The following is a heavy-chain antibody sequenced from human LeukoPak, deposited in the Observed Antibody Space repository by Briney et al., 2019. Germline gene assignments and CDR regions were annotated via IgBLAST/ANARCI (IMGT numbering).Heavy chain of an antibody. CDR3: AKGTLRFFHLTFDY. D-gene: IGHD3-3*01. Sequence: PGGSLRLSCAASGFTFTNYAMSWVRQAPGKGLEWVSVVSTSGATTHYADSVKGRFTISRGNSKNTLYLQMNSLRADDTAVYFCAKGTLRFFHLTFDYWGQGTLVPVSS. J-gene: IGHJ4*02. V-gene: IGHV3-23*01. CDR1: GFTFTNYA. CDR2: VSTSGATT.